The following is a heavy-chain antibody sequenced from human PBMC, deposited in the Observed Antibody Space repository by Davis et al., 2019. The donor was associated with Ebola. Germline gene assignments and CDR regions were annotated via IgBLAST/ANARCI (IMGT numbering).Heavy chain of an antibody. CDR3: AHSRLAYCGGDCYVPPTS. V-gene: IGHV2-5*02. Sequence: SGPTLVKPTQTLTLTCTFSGFSLSTSGVGVGWIRQPPGKALEWLALIYWDDDKRYSPSLKSRLTITKDTSKNQVVLTMTNMDPVDTATYYCAHSRLAYCGGDCYVPPTSWGQGTLVTVSS. D-gene: IGHD2-21*01. CDR1: GFSLSTSGVG. J-gene: IGHJ5*02. CDR2: IYWDDDK.